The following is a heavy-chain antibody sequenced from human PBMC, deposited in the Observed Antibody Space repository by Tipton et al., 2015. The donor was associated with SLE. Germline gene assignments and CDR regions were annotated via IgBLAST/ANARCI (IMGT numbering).Heavy chain of an antibody. CDR2: VYHDHTT. D-gene: IGHD7-27*01. Sequence: SLRLSCAAFGFTFSSHAMSWVRQAPGKGLEWVSVVYHDHTTSYADSVKGRFTISRDNSKNTLYLQVDSLRAEDTAIYYCAKFGDWGDLFFDFWGQGTLVTVSS. CDR3: AKFGDWGDLFFDF. CDR1: GFTFSSHA. J-gene: IGHJ4*02. V-gene: IGHV3-23*03.